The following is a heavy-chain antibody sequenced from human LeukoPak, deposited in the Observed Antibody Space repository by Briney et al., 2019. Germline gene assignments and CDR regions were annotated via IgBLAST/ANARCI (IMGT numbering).Heavy chain of an antibody. D-gene: IGHD3-22*01. CDR2: INSDGSSA. V-gene: IGHV3-74*01. J-gene: IGHJ4*02. CDR1: GFTFNNYW. Sequence: HGGSLRLSCAASGFTFNNYWMHWVRQAPGKGLVWVSGINSDGSSATYADSVKGRFTISRDNAKNTLYLEMNSLRAEDMAVYYCAIGVVITTAFDNWGQGTLVTVSS. CDR3: AIGVVITTAFDN.